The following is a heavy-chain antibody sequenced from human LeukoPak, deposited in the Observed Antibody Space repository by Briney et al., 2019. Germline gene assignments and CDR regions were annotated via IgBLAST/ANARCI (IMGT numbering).Heavy chain of an antibody. CDR1: GFTFSSYA. CDR3: AKDTRGSHLYYFDY. V-gene: IGHV3-23*01. D-gene: IGHD1-26*01. J-gene: IGHJ4*02. Sequence: GGSLRLSCSASGFTFSSYAMSWVRQAPGKGLEWVSAISGSGGSTYYADSVKGRFTISRDNSKNTLYLQMNSLRAEDTAVYYCAKDTRGSHLYYFDYWGQGTLVTVSS. CDR2: ISGSGGST.